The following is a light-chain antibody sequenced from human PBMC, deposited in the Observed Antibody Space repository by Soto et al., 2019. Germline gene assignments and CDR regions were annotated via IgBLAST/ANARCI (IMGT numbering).Light chain of an antibody. CDR3: QSYDSSLSGYV. CDR2: GNS. Sequence: QSVLTQPPSLSAAQGQRVTITCTGSSSNIGAGYDVHWYQQLPGTAPKLLIYGNSNRPSGVPDRFSGSKSGTSASLAITGLQAEDEADYYCQSYDSSLSGYVFGTGTKVTVL. J-gene: IGLJ1*01. CDR1: SSNIGAGYD. V-gene: IGLV1-40*01.